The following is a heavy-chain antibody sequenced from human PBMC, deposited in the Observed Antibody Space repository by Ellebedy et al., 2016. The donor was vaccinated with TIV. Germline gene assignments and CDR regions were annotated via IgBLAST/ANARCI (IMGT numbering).Heavy chain of an antibody. V-gene: IGHV4-4*07. CDR3: ARDGLHSSGWYCDY. Sequence: MPSETLSLTCTVSGGSISSYYWSWIRQPAGKGLEWIGRIYSTGSTGGTNYSPSLKSRITMSVDRSKNQFSPKLSSVTAADTAVYYCARDGLHSSGWYCDYWGQGTQVTVSS. D-gene: IGHD3-22*01. J-gene: IGHJ4*02. CDR1: GGSISSYY. CDR2: IYSTGSTGGT.